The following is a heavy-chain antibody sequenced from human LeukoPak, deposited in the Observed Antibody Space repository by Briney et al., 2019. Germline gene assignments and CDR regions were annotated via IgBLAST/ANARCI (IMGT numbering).Heavy chain of an antibody. Sequence: PGGSLRLSCAASGFTFSNYGATWVRKAPGKGLEWVSSVAPDGAATYYADSVKGHFTISRDNSKSTLSLQLSSLRAEDTALYYCAKDRHCSGESCSSDRWGQGTVVFVSS. CDR1: GFTFSNYG. CDR2: VAPDGAAT. J-gene: IGHJ1*01. D-gene: IGHD2-15*01. V-gene: IGHV3-23*01. CDR3: AKDRHCSGESCSSDR.